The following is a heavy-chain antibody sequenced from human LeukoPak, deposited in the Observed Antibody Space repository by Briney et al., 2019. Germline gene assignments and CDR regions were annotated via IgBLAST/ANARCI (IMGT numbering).Heavy chain of an antibody. CDR3: AKDSPPAVG. J-gene: IGHJ4*02. CDR2: IYSGGST. CDR1: GFTVSSNY. V-gene: IGHV3-66*01. Sequence: GGSLRLSCAASGFTVSSNYMSWVRQAPGKGLEWVSVIYSGGSTYYAASVKGRFTISRDDAKNSLYLQMNSLRAEDTAVYYCAKDSPPAVGWGQGTLVTVSS. D-gene: IGHD4-23*01.